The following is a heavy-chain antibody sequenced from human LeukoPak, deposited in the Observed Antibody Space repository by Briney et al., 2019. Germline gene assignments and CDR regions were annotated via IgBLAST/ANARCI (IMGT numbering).Heavy chain of an antibody. CDR2: INPNSGGT. CDR1: GYTFTGYY. Sequence: ASVKVSCKASGYTFTGYYMHWVRQAPGQGLEWMGWINPNSGGTNYAQKFQGWVTMTRDTSISTAYMELSRLRSDDTAVYYCARHPPSEADCGGDCYVYWYFDLWGRGTLVTVSS. J-gene: IGHJ2*01. CDR3: ARHPPSEADCGGDCYVYWYFDL. V-gene: IGHV1-2*04. D-gene: IGHD2-21*02.